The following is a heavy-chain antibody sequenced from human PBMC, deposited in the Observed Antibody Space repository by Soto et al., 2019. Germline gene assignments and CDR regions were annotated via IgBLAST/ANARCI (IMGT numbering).Heavy chain of an antibody. CDR3: ARGGLSHLVGATHVNY. J-gene: IGHJ4*02. D-gene: IGHD1-26*01. V-gene: IGHV1-46*01. CDR2: IKPSGGST. CDR1: GYTFSSYY. Sequence: QVHLVQSGAEVKKPGASVKVSCKPSGYTFSSYYMHWVRQAPGQGLEWMGIIKPSGGSTSCAQKFQGRVTLNRDTSTSTFYLQLSSLRSEDPATYYCARGGLSHLVGATHVNYWGQGTLVTVSS.